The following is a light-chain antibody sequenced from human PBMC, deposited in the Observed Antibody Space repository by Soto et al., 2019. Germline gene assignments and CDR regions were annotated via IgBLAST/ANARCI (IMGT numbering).Light chain of an antibody. J-gene: IGKJ1*01. Sequence: DIQMTQSPSSLSASVADRVSVTCRASQSISTFLNWYQQRPGEAPKLLIYAASSLQSAVPSRFNGSGSGADFTLPIGSLQHEDFATYYWQQSYTTPRTFGQGTKVEVK. CDR2: AAS. CDR1: QSISTF. CDR3: QQSYTTPRT. V-gene: IGKV1-39*01.